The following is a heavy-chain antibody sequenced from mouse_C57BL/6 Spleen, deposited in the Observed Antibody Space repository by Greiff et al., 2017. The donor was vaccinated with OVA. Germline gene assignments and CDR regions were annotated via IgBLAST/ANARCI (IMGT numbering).Heavy chain of an antibody. J-gene: IGHJ2*01. CDR2: INPSTGGT. CDR1: GYSFTGYY. D-gene: IGHD1-1*01. V-gene: IGHV1-42*01. Sequence: EVQLQQSGPELVKPGASVKISCKASGYSFTGYYMNWVKQSPEKSLEWIGEINPSTGGTTYNQKFKAKATLTVDKSSSTAYMQLKSLTSEDSAVYYCARVDTTVVATPFDYWGQGTTLTVSS. CDR3: ARVDTTVVATPFDY.